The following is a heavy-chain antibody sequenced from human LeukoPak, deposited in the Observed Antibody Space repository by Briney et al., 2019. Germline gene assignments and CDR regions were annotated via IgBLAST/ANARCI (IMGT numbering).Heavy chain of an antibody. CDR2: INPNSGGT. CDR3: ARLGRTIFGPAGDWFDP. CDR1: GYTFTGYY. Sequence: GASVKVSCKASGYTFTGYYMHWVRQAPGQGLEWMGWINPNSGGTNYAQKFQGRATMTRDTSISTAYMELSRLRSDDTAVYYCARLGRTIFGPAGDWFDPWGQGTLVTVSS. J-gene: IGHJ5*02. V-gene: IGHV1-2*02. D-gene: IGHD3-3*01.